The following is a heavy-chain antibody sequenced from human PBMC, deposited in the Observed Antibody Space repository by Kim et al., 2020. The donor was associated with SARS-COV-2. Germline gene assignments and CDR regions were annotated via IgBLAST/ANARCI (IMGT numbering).Heavy chain of an antibody. J-gene: IGHJ4*02. D-gene: IGHD4-17*01. CDR1: GDSISSNGYY. Sequence: SETLSLTCSVSGDSISSNGYYWGWIRQAPGKGLEWIGSIYSSGSSFDNPSLNSRVTMSLDTSKNQYSLNLRSVTAADTAIYYCALNFYCDNIGRADYWGQGILGTVSS. CDR3: ALNFYCDNIGRADY. V-gene: IGHV4-39*01. CDR2: IYSSGSS.